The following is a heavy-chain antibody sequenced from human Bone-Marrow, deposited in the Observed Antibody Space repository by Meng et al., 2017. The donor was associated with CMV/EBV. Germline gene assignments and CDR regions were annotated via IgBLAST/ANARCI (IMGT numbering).Heavy chain of an antibody. CDR2: IYYSGST. D-gene: IGHD2-15*01. CDR1: GGDNSSGDYY. J-gene: IGHJ4*02. CDR3: ARVLSGYFDY. V-gene: IGHV4-30-4*08. Sequence: QVRLELSGPGLVKPSQTLSLTCTVSGGDNSSGDYYWSWIRQPPGKGLEWIGYIYYSGSTYYNPSLKSRVTISVDTSKNQFSLKLSSVTAADTAVYYCARVLSGYFDYWGQGTLVTVSS.